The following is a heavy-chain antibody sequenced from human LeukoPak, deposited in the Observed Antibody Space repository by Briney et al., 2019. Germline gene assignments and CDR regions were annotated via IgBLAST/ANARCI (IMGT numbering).Heavy chain of an antibody. J-gene: IGHJ4*02. CDR1: GYSISSGYY. Sequence: PSETLSLTXAVSGYSISSGYYWGWIRQPPGKGLEWIGSIYHSGSTYYNPSLKSRATISVDTSENQFSLKLSSVTAADTAVYYCARHRRSAYWNPVTTAFDYWGQGTLVTVSS. CDR3: ARHRRSAYWNPVTTAFDY. D-gene: IGHD1-1*01. CDR2: IYHSGST. V-gene: IGHV4-38-2*01.